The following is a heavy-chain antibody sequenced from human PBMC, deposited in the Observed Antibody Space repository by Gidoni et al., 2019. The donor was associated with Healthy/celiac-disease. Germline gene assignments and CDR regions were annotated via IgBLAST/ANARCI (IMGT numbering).Heavy chain of an antibody. J-gene: IGHJ4*02. V-gene: IGHV3-30*02. Sequence: QVQLVESGGGVVQPGGCMRLACEASGFTFSSYGMHWVRQAPGKGLEWVAFIRYYGSNKYYADSVKGRFTISRDNSKNTLYLQMNSLRADDTAVYYCAKGGPKNLIDYWGQGTLVTVSS. CDR2: IRYYGSNK. CDR3: AKGGPKNLIDY. CDR1: GFTFSSYG.